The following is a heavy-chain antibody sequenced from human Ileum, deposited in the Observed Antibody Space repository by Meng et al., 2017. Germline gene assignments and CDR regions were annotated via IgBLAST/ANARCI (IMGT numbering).Heavy chain of an antibody. Sequence: VRLVEPGGGLLEPGGDLGLSCAVSGFTFTGTWMHWVRQAPGKGLAWVARINGDGGYTEYADSVRARFTISRDNAKNTLYLQMNSLRAEDTAVYFCAKDWGGVGALDYWGQGSLVTVSS. J-gene: IGHJ4*02. CDR3: AKDWGGVGALDY. D-gene: IGHD1-26*01. V-gene: IGHV3-74*03. CDR2: INGDGGYT. CDR1: GFTFTGTW.